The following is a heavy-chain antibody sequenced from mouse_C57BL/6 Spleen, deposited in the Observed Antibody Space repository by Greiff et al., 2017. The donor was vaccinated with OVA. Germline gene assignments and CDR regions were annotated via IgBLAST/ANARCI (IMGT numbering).Heavy chain of an antibody. D-gene: IGHD3-3*01. CDR3: ARLGQGY. Sequence: VQLQQSGAELVRPGTSVKVSCKASGYAFTHYLIEWVKQRPGQGLEWIGVINPGSGVTNYNEKFKGKATLTADKSSSTAYMQLSSLTSEDSAVYFCARLGQGYWGQGTTLTVSS. V-gene: IGHV1-54*01. CDR2: INPGSGVT. J-gene: IGHJ2*01. CDR1: GYAFTHYL.